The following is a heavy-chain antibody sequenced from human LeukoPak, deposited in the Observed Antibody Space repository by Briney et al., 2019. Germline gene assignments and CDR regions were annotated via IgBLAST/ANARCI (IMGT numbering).Heavy chain of an antibody. CDR3: AKDIGQTIVVAGGFDY. Sequence: PGGSLRLSCAASGFTFSSYAMNWVRQAPGKGLEWVSAINSNGGSTYYADSVKGRFTISRDNAKNSLYLQMNSLRAEDTALYYCAKDIGQTIVVAGGFDYWGQGTLVTVSS. CDR1: GFTFSSYA. D-gene: IGHD3-22*01. CDR2: INSNGGST. J-gene: IGHJ4*02. V-gene: IGHV3-23*01.